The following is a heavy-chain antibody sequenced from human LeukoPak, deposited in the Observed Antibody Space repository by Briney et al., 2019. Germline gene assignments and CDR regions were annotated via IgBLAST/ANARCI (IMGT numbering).Heavy chain of an antibody. CDR2: IKSKTDGGTT. J-gene: IGHJ6*03. V-gene: IGHV3-15*01. CDR1: GFTFSNAW. D-gene: IGHD2-2*01. CDR3: TTDAEARIVVVPAAGDYYYYMDV. Sequence: GGSLRLSCAASGFTFSNAWMSWVRQAPGKGMEWVGRIKSKTDGGTTDYAAPVKGRFTISRDDSKNTLYLQMNSLKTEDTAVYYCTTDAEARIVVVPAAGDYYYYMDVWGKGTTVTVSS.